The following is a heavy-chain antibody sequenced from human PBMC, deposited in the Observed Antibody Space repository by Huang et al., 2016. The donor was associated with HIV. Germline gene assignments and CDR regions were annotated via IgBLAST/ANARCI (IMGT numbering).Heavy chain of an antibody. CDR2: ISNEGSTK. CDR1: GFTFSNYA. J-gene: IGHJ4*02. V-gene: IGHV3-30-3*01. CDR3: ARSEPSRYYFDY. Sequence: QVQLVESGGGVVQPGTSLRLSCAASGFTFSNYAMNWVRQTPGKGLEWVAVISNEGSTKYYADSVKGRFTISRDNSKTTVYLQMNSLRAEDTAVYYCARSEPSRYYFDYWGQGTLVTVSS.